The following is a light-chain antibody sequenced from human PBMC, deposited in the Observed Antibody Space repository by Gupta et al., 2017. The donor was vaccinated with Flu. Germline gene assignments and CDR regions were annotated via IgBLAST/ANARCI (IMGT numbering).Light chain of an antibody. CDR3: QQYYNWPYT. Sequence: EIVLTQSPATLSVSPGERATLSCRASPSVSSNLAWYQQKPGQAPRRLIYGASTRATGIPARFSGSGSGTEFTLTISSLQSEDVAVYYCQQYYNWPYTVGQGTKLEIK. CDR2: GAS. CDR1: PSVSSN. V-gene: IGKV3-15*01. J-gene: IGKJ2*01.